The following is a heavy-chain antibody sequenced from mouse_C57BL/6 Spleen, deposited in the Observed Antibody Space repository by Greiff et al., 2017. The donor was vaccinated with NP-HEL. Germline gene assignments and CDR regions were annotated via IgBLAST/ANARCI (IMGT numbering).Heavy chain of an antibody. Sequence: QVQLQQSGAELVKPGASVSLSCKASGYTFPSYWMQWVNQRPGPGLEWIGEIDPSDSYTNYNQKFKGKATLTVDTSSSTAYMQLSSLTSEDSAVYYCARCGGNYYFDYWGQGTTLTVSS. CDR1: GYTFPSYW. CDR2: IDPSDSYT. D-gene: IGHD2-1*01. J-gene: IGHJ2*01. CDR3: ARCGGNYYFDY. V-gene: IGHV1-50*01.